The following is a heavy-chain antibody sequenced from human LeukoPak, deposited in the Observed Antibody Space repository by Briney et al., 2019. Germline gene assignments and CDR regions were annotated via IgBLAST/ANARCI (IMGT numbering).Heavy chain of an antibody. CDR1: GFTFSSYS. Sequence: GGSLRLSCAASGFTFSSYSMNWVRQAPGKGLEWVSYISSSSTIYYADFVKGRFTISRDNAKNSLYLQMNSLRAEDTAVYYCARGSSGFDYWGQGTLVTVSS. CDR2: ISSSSTI. CDR3: ARGSSGFDY. J-gene: IGHJ4*02. D-gene: IGHD6-19*01. V-gene: IGHV3-48*01.